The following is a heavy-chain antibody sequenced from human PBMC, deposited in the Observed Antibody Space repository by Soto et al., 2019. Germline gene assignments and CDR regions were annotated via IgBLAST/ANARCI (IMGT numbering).Heavy chain of an antibody. J-gene: IGHJ6*03. CDR3: ARVYYHYYMDV. CDR1: GFSFSSYG. CDR2: ISDSGGRT. V-gene: IGHV3-64*01. Sequence: PGGSLRLSCAASGFSFSSYGMHWVRQAPGKGLEYVSAISDSGGRTDYAKSVKGRFTISRDNSKNTLYLQMGSLRAEDMAVYYCARVYYHYYMDVWGKGTTVTVSS.